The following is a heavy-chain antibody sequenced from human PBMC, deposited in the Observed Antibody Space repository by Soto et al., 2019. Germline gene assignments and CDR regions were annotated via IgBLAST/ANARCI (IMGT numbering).Heavy chain of an antibody. CDR2: INPNSGGT. CDR1: GYTFTGYY. Sequence: ASVKVSCKASGYTFTGYYMHWVRQAPGQGLEWMGWINPNSGGTNYAQKFQGRVTMTRDTSISTAYMELSRLRSNDTAVYYCAREESITGTTGWFDPWGQGTLVTVSS. V-gene: IGHV1-2*02. D-gene: IGHD1-7*01. CDR3: AREESITGTTGWFDP. J-gene: IGHJ5*02.